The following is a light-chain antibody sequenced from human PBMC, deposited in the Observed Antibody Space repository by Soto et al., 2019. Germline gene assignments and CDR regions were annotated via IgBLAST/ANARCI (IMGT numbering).Light chain of an antibody. V-gene: IGKV3-20*01. CDR3: QQYGNSPPKA. CDR1: QSVSSSY. J-gene: IGKJ2*01. CDR2: GAS. Sequence: EIVLTQSPGTLSLSPGERATLSCRASQSVSSSYLAWYQQKPGQAPRLLLYGASSRATGTPDRLSGSGSGTAFTLTISSLEPEDFAVYFCQQYGNSPPKAFGQGTKVEIK.